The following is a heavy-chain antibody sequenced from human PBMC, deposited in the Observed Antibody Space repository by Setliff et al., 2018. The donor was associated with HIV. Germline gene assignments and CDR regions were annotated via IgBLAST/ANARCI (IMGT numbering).Heavy chain of an antibody. J-gene: IGHJ4*02. V-gene: IGHV4-34*01. CDR2: MYHSGRT. D-gene: IGHD3-9*01. CDR3: ARDQPQDYDSLTGYYTGRYFDY. CDR1: GGSFSGYY. Sequence: SETLSLTCAVYGGSFSGYYWSWIRQPPGKGLEWIGSMYHSGRTYYNPSLKSRVTISVDTSKNQFSLKLTSVTAADTAVYYCARDQPQDYDSLTGYYTGRYFDYWGRGTLVTVSS.